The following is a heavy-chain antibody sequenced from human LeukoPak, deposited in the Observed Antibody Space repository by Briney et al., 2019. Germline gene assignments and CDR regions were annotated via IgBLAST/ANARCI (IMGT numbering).Heavy chain of an antibody. CDR2: ISGSGDST. V-gene: IGHV3-23*01. CDR3: AKHQEMATVDPFDY. CDR1: GFVFSSYA. Sequence: GSLRLSCAASGFVFSSYAMNWVRQAPGKGLEWVSGISGSGDSTYYADSVKGRFTISRDNSKNTMYLQMNSLRAEDTATYYCAKHQEMATVDPFDYWGQGTLVTVSS. D-gene: IGHD5-24*01. J-gene: IGHJ4*02.